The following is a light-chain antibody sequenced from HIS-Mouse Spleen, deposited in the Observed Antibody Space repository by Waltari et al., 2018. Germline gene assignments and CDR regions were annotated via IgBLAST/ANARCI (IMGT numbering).Light chain of an antibody. CDR1: SSDVGGYND. CDR2: EVS. J-gene: IGLJ1*01. Sequence: QSALTQARSVSGSPGQSVTISFTGTSSDVGGYNDVSWYQQTPAKAPKLMIYEVSKRPSVVPDRFSGSKSGNTASLTISGLQAEDEADYYCCSYAGSYTYVFGTGTKVTVL. V-gene: IGLV2-11*01. CDR3: CSYAGSYTYV.